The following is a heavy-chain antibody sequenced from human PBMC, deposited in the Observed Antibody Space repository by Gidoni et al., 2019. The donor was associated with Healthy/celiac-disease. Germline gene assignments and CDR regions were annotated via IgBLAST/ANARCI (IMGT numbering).Heavy chain of an antibody. Sequence: EVQLAESGGGLVQPGGYLRLSCAASGFTFSSYEMNWVRQAPGKGLEWVSYISSSGSTIYYADSVKGRFPISRDNAKNSLYLQMNSLRAEDTAVYYCASGELGAFISWGQGTLVTVSS. V-gene: IGHV3-48*03. CDR3: ASGELGAFIS. CDR2: ISSSGSTI. CDR1: GFTFSSYE. J-gene: IGHJ5*02. D-gene: IGHD7-27*01.